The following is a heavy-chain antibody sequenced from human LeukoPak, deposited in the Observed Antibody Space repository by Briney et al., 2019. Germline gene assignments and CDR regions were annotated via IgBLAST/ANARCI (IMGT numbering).Heavy chain of an antibody. D-gene: IGHD2-2*02. CDR3: AKSNTKYCSITSCYIDY. V-gene: IGHV3-23*01. J-gene: IGHJ4*02. Sequence: GGSLRLSCAASGFTFSTYVMNWFRHAPGKGLEWVSTISVGAEYIFYADSVKGRFTISRDDSNNALYLQMHSLRAEDTALYYCAKSNTKYCSITSCYIDYWGQGTLVTVSS. CDR2: ISVGAEYI. CDR1: GFTFSTYV.